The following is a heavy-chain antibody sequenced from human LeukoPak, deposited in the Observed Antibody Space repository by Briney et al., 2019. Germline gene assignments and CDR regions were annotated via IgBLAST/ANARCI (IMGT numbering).Heavy chain of an antibody. D-gene: IGHD2-21*02. CDR1: GGSFSGYY. J-gene: IGHJ4*02. CDR2: IYYSGST. V-gene: IGHV4-59*08. Sequence: SETLSLTCAVYGGSFSGYYWSWIRQPPGKGLEWIGYIYYSGSTNYNPSLKSRVTISVDTSKNQFSLKLSSVTAADTAVYYCARYGVTTDYFDYWGQGTLVTVSS. CDR3: ARYGVTTDYFDY.